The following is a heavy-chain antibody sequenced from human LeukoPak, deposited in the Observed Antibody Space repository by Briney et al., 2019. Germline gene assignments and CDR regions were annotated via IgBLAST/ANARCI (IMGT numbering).Heavy chain of an antibody. J-gene: IGHJ4*02. V-gene: IGHV3-21*01. CDR1: GFTFSSYS. D-gene: IGHD4-23*01. CDR2: ISSSSSYI. Sequence: GGSLRLSCAASGFTFSSYSMNWVRQAPGKGLEWVSSISSSSSYIYYADSVKGRFTISRDNAKNSLYLQMNSLRAEDTAVYYCARDLPAAGNGSLWGQGTLVTVSS. CDR3: ARDLPAAGNGSL.